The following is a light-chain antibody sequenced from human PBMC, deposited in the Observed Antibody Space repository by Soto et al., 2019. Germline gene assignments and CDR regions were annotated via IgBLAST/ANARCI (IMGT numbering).Light chain of an antibody. CDR2: DAS. V-gene: IGKV1-13*02. J-gene: IGKJ5*01. CDR3: QQFNSL. CDR1: QGIATG. Sequence: IQVSQSPSSLSASLGDTVTISCRASQGIATGLAWYQQKPGAPPKLLIYDASTLERGIPSRFSGRGSGTHFILTINNLQPEDFATYYCQQFNSLFGQGTRLEIK.